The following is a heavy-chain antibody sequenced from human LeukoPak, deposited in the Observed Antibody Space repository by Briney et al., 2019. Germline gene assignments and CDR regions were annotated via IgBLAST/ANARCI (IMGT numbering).Heavy chain of an antibody. D-gene: IGHD2-8*02. V-gene: IGHV4-38-2*02. Sequence: PSETLSLTCTVSGYSISSGYYWGWIRQPPGKGLEWIGSIYHSGSTYYNPSLKSRVTISVDTSKNQFSLKLSSVTAADTAVYYCARAHWWFNPSDAFDIWGQGTMVTVSS. J-gene: IGHJ3*02. CDR3: ARAHWWFNPSDAFDI. CDR2: IYHSGST. CDR1: GYSISSGYY.